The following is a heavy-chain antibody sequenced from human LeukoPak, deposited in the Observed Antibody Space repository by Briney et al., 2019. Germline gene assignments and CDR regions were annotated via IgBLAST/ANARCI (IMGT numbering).Heavy chain of an antibody. CDR1: GGSIISGGYY. J-gene: IGHJ4*02. CDR3: ASFLVVATYYFDY. Sequence: SETLSLTCTVSGGSIISGGYYWSWIRQHPGKGLEWIGYIYYSGSTYYNPSLKSRVTISVDTSKNQFSLKLSSVTAADTAVYYCASFLVVATYYFDYWGQGTLVTVSS. D-gene: IGHD2-15*01. CDR2: IYYSGST. V-gene: IGHV4-31*03.